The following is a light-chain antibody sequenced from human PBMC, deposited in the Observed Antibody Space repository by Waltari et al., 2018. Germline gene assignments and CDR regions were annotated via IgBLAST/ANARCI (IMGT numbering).Light chain of an antibody. V-gene: IGKV3-11*01. J-gene: IGKJ4*02. CDR2: DAS. CDR3: QEGSNWTLT. CDR1: QSVRSY. Sequence: ESVLTQSPATLSLSPGERATLSCRASQSVRSYLAGYHQKPAQAPRLLILDASNRATCSRARVSGRGSGTHFTLTSSSLEPEEVAGYYCQEGSNWTLTFGGGTKVEI.